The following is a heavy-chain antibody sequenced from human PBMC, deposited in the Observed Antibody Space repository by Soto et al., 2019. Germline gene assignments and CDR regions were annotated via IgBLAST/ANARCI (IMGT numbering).Heavy chain of an antibody. J-gene: IGHJ4*02. CDR3: TKGLSNGYYNFDY. CDR2: IKGEADGGTT. CDR1: GFTFSNAW. Sequence: HLVESGGGLVKPGGSLRLSCAASGFTFSNAWMSWVRQAPGKGLEWVGRIKGEADGGTTDYAAPVKGRITISRDHSKDTLYLQMNSLKTEDTAVYYCTKGLSNGYYNFDYWGQGTPVTVSS. D-gene: IGHD3-22*01. V-gene: IGHV3-15*01.